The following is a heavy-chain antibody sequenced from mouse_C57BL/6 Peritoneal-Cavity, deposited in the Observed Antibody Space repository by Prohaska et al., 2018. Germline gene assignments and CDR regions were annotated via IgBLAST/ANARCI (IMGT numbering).Heavy chain of an antibody. V-gene: IGHV1-50*01. CDR2: IDPSDSYT. CDR1: GYTFTSYW. Sequence: QVQLQQPGAELVKPGASVKLSCKASGYTFTSYWMQWVKQRPGQGLEWIGEIDPSDSYTNYNQKFKGKATLTVDTYSSTAYMQLSSMTSEDSAVYYGARLANWDEGFAYWGQGTLVTVSA. J-gene: IGHJ3*01. CDR3: ARLANWDEGFAY. D-gene: IGHD4-1*01.